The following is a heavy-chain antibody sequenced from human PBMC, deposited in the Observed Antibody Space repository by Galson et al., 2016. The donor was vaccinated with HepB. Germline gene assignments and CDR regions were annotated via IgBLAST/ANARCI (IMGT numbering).Heavy chain of an antibody. Sequence: SLRLSCAASGFTVSSNYMSWVRQAPGKGLEWVSVIYSGGTTNYADSVKGRFTISRDNSKNTLFLQMNTLRPEDTAVYYCARCVYGDHGWFDYWGQGTLVSVSS. CDR3: ARCVYGDHGWFDY. D-gene: IGHD4-17*01. V-gene: IGHV3-66*02. J-gene: IGHJ4*02. CDR2: IYSGGTT. CDR1: GFTVSSNY.